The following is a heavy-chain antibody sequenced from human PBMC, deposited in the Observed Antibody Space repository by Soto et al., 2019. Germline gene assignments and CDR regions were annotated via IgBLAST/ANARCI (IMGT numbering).Heavy chain of an antibody. J-gene: IGHJ4*02. CDR1: GFTFSSYW. D-gene: IGHD6-19*01. CDR2: AKSDGSST. CDR3: ARGAKGQWLVDY. V-gene: IGHV3-74*01. Sequence: EVQLVESGGGLVQPGGSLRLSCAASGFTFSSYWMHWVRQAPGKGLVWVSRAKSDGSSTSYADSVKGRFTISRDNAKNTLYLQMNSLRAEDTAVYYCARGAKGQWLVDYWGQGTLVTVSS.